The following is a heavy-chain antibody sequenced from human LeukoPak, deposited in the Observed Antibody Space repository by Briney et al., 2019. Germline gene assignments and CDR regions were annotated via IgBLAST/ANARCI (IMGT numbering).Heavy chain of an antibody. CDR2: IKQDGSEK. J-gene: IGHJ4*02. V-gene: IGHV3-7*01. CDR1: GFTFSSYW. CDR3: ARVFGDFWSGYYTSHFDY. Sequence: SGGSLRLSCAASGFTFSSYWMSWVRQAPGKGLEWVANIKQDGSEKYYVDSVKGRFTISRDNAKNSLYLQMNSLRAEDTAVYYCARVFGDFWSGYYTSHFDYWGQGTLVTVSS. D-gene: IGHD3-3*01.